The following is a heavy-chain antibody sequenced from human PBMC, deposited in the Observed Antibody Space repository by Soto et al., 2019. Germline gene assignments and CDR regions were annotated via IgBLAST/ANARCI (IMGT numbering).Heavy chain of an antibody. Sequence: GGSLRLSCAASGFIFSSYGMHWVRQAPGKGLEWVAIISHAGGNENYADSVKGRFTISRDNSRNTLYLQMNSLRAEDTAVYYCAKDCYDNSGYIFEYWGQGTLVTVSS. J-gene: IGHJ4*02. CDR1: GFIFSSYG. CDR3: AKDCYDNSGYIFEY. CDR2: ISHAGGNE. D-gene: IGHD3-22*01. V-gene: IGHV3-30*18.